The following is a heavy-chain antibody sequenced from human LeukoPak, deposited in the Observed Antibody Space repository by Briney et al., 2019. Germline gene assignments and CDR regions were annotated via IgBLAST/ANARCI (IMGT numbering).Heavy chain of an antibody. CDR3: ARILNTQNYYDSRSGIDY. D-gene: IGHD3-22*01. V-gene: IGHV3-74*01. J-gene: IGHJ4*02. CDR1: GFSFSSYW. Sequence: PGRSLRLSCAASGFSFSSYWMHWVRQAPGKGLVWVSRINSDGSSTSYADSVRGRFTVSRDNAKSTLFLQMNSLRAEDTAVYYCARILNTQNYYDSRSGIDYWGQGTLVTVSS. CDR2: INSDGSST.